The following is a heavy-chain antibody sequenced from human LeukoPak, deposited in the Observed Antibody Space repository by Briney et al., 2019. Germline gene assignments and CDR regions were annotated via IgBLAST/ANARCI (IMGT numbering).Heavy chain of an antibody. J-gene: IGHJ4*02. Sequence: GASVKVSCKVSGYTLTELSMHWVRQAPGKGLEWMGGFDPEDGETIYAHKFQGRVTMTEDTSTDTAYMELSSLRSEDTAVYYCATAPLYDSSGYYYPRFDYWGQGTLVIVSS. CDR3: ATAPLYDSSGYYYPRFDY. D-gene: IGHD3-22*01. V-gene: IGHV1-24*01. CDR2: FDPEDGET. CDR1: GYTLTELS.